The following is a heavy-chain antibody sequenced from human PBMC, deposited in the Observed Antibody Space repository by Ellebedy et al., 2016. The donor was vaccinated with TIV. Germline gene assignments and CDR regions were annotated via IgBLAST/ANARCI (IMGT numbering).Heavy chain of an antibody. Sequence: ASVKVSCXVSGYTLTELSMHWVRQAPGKGLEWMGGFDPEDGETIYTQKFQGRVTITRDTSASTAYMELSSLRSEDTAVYYCASDSSGYYGYYYGMDVWGQGTTVTVSS. V-gene: IGHV1-24*01. CDR2: FDPEDGET. CDR3: ASDSSGYYGYYYGMDV. D-gene: IGHD3-22*01. J-gene: IGHJ6*02. CDR1: GYTLTELS.